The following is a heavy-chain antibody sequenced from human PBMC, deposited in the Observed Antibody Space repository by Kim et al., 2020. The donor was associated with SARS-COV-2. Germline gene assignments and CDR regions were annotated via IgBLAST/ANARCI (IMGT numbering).Heavy chain of an antibody. CDR1: GYTFTSYA. CDR2: INAGNGNT. D-gene: IGHD3-22*01. J-gene: IGHJ4*02. Sequence: ASVKVSCKASGYTFTSYAMHWVRQAPGQRLEWMGWINAGNGNTKYSQKFQGRVTITRDTSASTAYMELSSLRSEDTAVYYCAREFDYYDSSGYYRYPDYWGQGTLVTVSS. CDR3: AREFDYYDSSGYYRYPDY. V-gene: IGHV1-3*01.